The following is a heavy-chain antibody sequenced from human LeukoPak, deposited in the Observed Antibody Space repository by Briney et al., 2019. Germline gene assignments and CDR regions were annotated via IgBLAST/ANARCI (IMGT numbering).Heavy chain of an antibody. V-gene: IGHV4-30-4*08. J-gene: IGHJ5*02. D-gene: IGHD4-17*01. CDR3: ARSTVTTNNNGFDP. Sequence: SQTLSLTCTVSGGSISSGDYYWSWIRQPPGKGLEWIGYIYYSGSTYYNPSLKSRVTISVDTSKNQFSLKLSSVTAADTAVYYCARSTVTTNNNGFDPWGQGTLVTVSS. CDR2: IYYSGST. CDR1: GGSISSGDYY.